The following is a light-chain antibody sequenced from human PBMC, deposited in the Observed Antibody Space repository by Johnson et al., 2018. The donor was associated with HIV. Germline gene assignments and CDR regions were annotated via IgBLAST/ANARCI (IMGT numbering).Light chain of an antibody. V-gene: IGLV1-51*01. CDR1: SSNIGNNY. J-gene: IGLJ1*01. CDR3: GVWDASLSPHYV. Sequence: QSVLTQPPSVSAAPGQKVTISCSGSSSNIGNNYVSWYQQLPGTAPKLLIYDNNKRPSGIPDRFSGSKSGASATLVITGLQTGDEADDYCGVWDASLSPHYVFGTGTTITVL. CDR2: DNN.